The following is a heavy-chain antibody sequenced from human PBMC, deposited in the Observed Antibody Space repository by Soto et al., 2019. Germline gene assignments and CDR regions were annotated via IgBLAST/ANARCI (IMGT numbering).Heavy chain of an antibody. CDR3: AKDQRLASTTVKDNCDF. D-gene: IGHD1-1*01. V-gene: IGHV3-23*04. CDR2: ISGTGNSV. Sequence: EVQLVESGGVLVQPGGSLRLSCVASGFTFNSFGMNWVRQAPGKGLEWVSDISGTGNSVYYADSAKDRFTISRNNSENTLYQQINSPRAEGTVIYYCAKDQRLASTTVKDNCDFWGRGTRITVSS. CDR1: GFTFNSFG. J-gene: IGHJ4*02.